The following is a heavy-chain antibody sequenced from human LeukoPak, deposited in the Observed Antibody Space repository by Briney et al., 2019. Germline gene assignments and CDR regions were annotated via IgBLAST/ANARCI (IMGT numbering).Heavy chain of an antibody. CDR1: GDSVSSNSAA. CDR3: AREEHKALRGYSYGYDY. J-gene: IGHJ4*02. CDR2: TYYRSKWYN. D-gene: IGHD5-18*01. V-gene: IGHV6-1*01. Sequence: SQTLSLTCAISGDSVSSNSAAWNWIRQSPSRGLEWLGRTYYRSKWYNDYAVSVKSRITINPDTSKNQFSLQLNSVTPEDTAVYYCAREEHKALRGYSYGYDYWGQGTLVTVSS.